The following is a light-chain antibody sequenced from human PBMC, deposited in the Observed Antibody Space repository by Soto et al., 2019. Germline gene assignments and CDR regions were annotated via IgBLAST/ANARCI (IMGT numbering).Light chain of an antibody. CDR2: GVR. Sequence: QSVLTQPPSASGSPGQSVTISCTGTSSDVGGYNYVSWYQHHPGKGPKLIIYGVRKRPSGVPDRFSGSKSGSTASLTVSGLQAEDEADYYCTSYAGSENLVFGGGTKLTVL. V-gene: IGLV2-8*01. CDR1: SSDVGGYNY. J-gene: IGLJ2*01. CDR3: TSYAGSENLV.